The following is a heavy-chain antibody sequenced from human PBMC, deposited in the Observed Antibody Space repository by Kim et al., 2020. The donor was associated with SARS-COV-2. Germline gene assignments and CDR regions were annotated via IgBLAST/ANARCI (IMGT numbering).Heavy chain of an antibody. D-gene: IGHD2-15*01. V-gene: IGHV3-30*03. J-gene: IGHJ6*02. Sequence: GGSLRLSCAASGFTFSTYGMHWVRQAPGKGLEWVGVISYDGNSKYSGDSVKGRFTISRDNSKNTLYLQMNNLRAEDTAVYYCATRNDCSGATCYSVGSYYFYAMDVWGQGTTVTVSS. CDR2: ISYDGNSK. CDR3: ATRNDCSGATCYSVGSYYFYAMDV. CDR1: GFTFSTYG.